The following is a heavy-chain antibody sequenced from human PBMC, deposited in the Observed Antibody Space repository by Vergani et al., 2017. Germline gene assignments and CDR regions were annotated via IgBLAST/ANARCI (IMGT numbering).Heavy chain of an antibody. D-gene: IGHD4-11*01. J-gene: IGHJ6*03. V-gene: IGHV4-34*01. CDR3: ARVNTETNGHLYYGYYMDV. CDR2: IDHTGRP. Sequence: QVQLQQWGGGLLKPSETLSLTCVVNGGSLTSYDWSWIRQSPGEGLEWVGDIDHTGRPDYNPSLKGRLTMSVDKSRNQFSLTLNSVTATDTAIYFCARVNTETNGHLYYGYYMDVWGQGTAVTVS. CDR1: GGSLTSYD.